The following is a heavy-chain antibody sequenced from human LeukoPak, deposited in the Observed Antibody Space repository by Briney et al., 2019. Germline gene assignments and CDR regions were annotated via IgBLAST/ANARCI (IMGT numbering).Heavy chain of an antibody. J-gene: IGHJ3*02. D-gene: IGHD5-12*01. CDR2: INPSGHT. V-gene: IGHV4-38-2*02. Sequence: SETLSLTCSVSSFSFSIPYYWGWIRQPPGQGLEWIGSINPSGHTYYNPSLKSRVTISVDTSRNQCSLKLSFVTATDTAIYYCARQVATKGEWAFDIWGQGTMVAASS. CDR3: ARQVATKGEWAFDI. CDR1: SFSFSIPYY.